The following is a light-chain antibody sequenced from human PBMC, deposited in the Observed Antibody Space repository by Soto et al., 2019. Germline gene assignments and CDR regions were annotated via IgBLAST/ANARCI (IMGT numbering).Light chain of an antibody. J-gene: IGLJ1*01. CDR3: SSYTSSSTLSLYV. Sequence: QSVLTQPASVSGSPGQSITISCTGTSSDVGGYNYVSWYQQHPGKAPKLMIYEVNHRPSGVSNRFSGSKSGNTASLTISGLQAEDEADYYCSSYTSSSTLSLYVFGTGTKVTVL. CDR1: SSDVGGYNY. V-gene: IGLV2-14*01. CDR2: EVN.